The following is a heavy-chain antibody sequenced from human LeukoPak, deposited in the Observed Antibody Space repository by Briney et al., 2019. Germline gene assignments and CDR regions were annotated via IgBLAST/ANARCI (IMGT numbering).Heavy chain of an antibody. V-gene: IGHV5-51*01. D-gene: IGHD5-24*01. CDR2: IYPGDSDT. J-gene: IGHJ4*02. Sequence: GESLKISCKASGYIFTNYWIGWVRQMPGKGLECMGIIYPGDSDTRYSPSFQGQVTISADESISTAYLQLSSLKASDTAMYYCARARLRWLQSDYWGQGTLVTVSS. CDR3: ARARLRWLQSDY. CDR1: GYIFTNYW.